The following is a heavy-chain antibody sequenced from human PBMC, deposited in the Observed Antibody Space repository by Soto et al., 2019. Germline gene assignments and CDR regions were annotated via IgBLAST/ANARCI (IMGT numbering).Heavy chain of an antibody. CDR1: GGSISSSSYY. J-gene: IGHJ4*02. CDR3: ASRKSSPYFDY. Sequence: SETLSLTCTVSGGSISSSSYYWGWIRQPPGKGLEWIGSIYYRGNTYYNPSLKSRVTISVDTSKNQFSLKPSSVTAADTAVYYCASRKSSPYFDYWGQGTLVTVSS. D-gene: IGHD3-10*01. CDR2: IYYRGNT. V-gene: IGHV4-39*01.